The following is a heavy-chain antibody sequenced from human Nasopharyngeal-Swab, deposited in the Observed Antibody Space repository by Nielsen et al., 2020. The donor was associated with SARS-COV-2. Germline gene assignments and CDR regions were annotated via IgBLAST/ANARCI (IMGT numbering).Heavy chain of an antibody. V-gene: IGHV1-18*01. Sequence: ASVKVSCKASGYTFTSYGISWVRQAPGQGLEWMGWISAYNGNTNYAQKLQGRVTMTTDTSTGTAYMELRSLRSDDTAVYYCARVANYYGSGSYLNWFDPWGQGTLVTVSS. D-gene: IGHD3-10*01. CDR2: ISAYNGNT. CDR3: ARVANYYGSGSYLNWFDP. CDR1: GYTFTSYG. J-gene: IGHJ5*02.